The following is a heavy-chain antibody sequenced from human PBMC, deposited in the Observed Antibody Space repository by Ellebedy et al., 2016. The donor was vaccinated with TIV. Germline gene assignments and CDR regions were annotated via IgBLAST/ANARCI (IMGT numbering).Heavy chain of an antibody. Sequence: MPSETLSLTCTVFGEFLSGYYWSWIRQTPGKGLEWIGEIDPRGSASSNPSLKSRVFISVDTSKNLFSLNLTSVTAADTAVYYCARGSDYVDFAVEAVVTRWFDPWGQGTLVTVSS. D-gene: IGHD4/OR15-4a*01. V-gene: IGHV4-34*01. CDR3: ARGSDYVDFAVEAVVTRWFDP. CDR2: IDPRGSA. J-gene: IGHJ5*02. CDR1: GEFLSGYY.